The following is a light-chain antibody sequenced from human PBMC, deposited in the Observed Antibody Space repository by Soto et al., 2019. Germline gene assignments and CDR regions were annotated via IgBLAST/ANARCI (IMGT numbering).Light chain of an antibody. CDR1: SSDIGGFNY. CDR3: SSYTRSSTWV. CDR2: EVS. Sequence: QSALTQPASVSGSPGQSITISCTGTSSDIGGFNYVSWYQQHPGKAPKLIIFEVSNRPSGVSNRFSASKSGSTASLTISGLQAEDDGDFYCSSYTRSSTWVFGGGTKLTVL. V-gene: IGLV2-14*01. J-gene: IGLJ3*02.